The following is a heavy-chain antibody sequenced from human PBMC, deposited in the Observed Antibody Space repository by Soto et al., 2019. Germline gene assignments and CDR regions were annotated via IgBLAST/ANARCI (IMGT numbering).Heavy chain of an antibody. Sequence: ASVKVCWKASGYTIANHAMHLMRQDPGQRLEWMGWINAGNGNTKYSQKFQGRVTITRDTSASTAYMELSSLRSEDTAVYYCARRDTGYSSGWAHYYFDYWG. V-gene: IGHV1-3*01. CDR1: GYTIANHA. CDR2: INAGNGNT. CDR3: ARRDTGYSSGWAHYYFDY. D-gene: IGHD6-19*01. J-gene: IGHJ4*01.